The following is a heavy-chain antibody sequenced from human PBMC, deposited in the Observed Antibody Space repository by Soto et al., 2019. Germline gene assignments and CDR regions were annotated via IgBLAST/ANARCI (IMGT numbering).Heavy chain of an antibody. CDR1: GYTFTSYG. D-gene: IGHD3-10*01. CDR3: ARDTSRGEYDY. CDR2: INVYNGNT. J-gene: IGHJ4*02. Sequence: QVQLVQSGAEVKKPGASVKVSCKASGYTFTSYGLSWVRQAPGQGLEWMGWINVYNGNTNYAQKLQGRVTMTTDTAPSTAYLDLRSLRSDDTAVYFCARDTSRGEYDYWGPGNLVTVSS. V-gene: IGHV1-18*01.